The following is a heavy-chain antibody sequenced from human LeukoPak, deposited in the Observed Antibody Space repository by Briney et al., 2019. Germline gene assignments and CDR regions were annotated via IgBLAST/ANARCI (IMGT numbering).Heavy chain of an antibody. CDR1: GFTFTDSA. V-gene: IGHV3-21*01. Sequence: GGSLRLSCAGSGFTFTDSAINWVRQAPGKGLEWVSSINNIATHSYYAASVKGRFSISRDDAKNSVYLQMHSLRAEDTAIYYCVRDPTRYLRYGYFDYWGQGAQVTVSS. D-gene: IGHD4-17*01. J-gene: IGHJ4*02. CDR3: VRDPTRYLRYGYFDY. CDR2: INNIATHS.